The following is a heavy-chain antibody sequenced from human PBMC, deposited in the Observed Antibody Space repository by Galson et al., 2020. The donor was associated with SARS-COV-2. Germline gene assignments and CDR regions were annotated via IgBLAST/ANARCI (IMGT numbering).Heavy chain of an antibody. J-gene: IGHJ6*02. CDR1: GGSISTAGSS. CDR3: ARSLGFCSSTSGLGGQKHTYAYYGMDV. CDR2: IYHTGST. V-gene: IGHV4-30-2*01. D-gene: IGHD2-2*01. Sequence: SQTLSLTCAVSGGSISTAGSSWSWIRQPPGKGLEWIGYIYHTGSTSYNPSLQSRLTISVDRSNNQFSLKLRSVTAADTAVYFCARSLGFCSSTSGLGGQKHTYAYYGMDVWGQGPTALVS.